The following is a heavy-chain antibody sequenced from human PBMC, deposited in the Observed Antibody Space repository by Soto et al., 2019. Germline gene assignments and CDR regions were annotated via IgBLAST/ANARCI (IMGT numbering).Heavy chain of an antibody. CDR3: ARDRPHLHETTGRIDS. CDR2: IYYTGST. V-gene: IGHV4-39*07. CDR1: GGSISSYTYY. D-gene: IGHD1-7*01. Sequence: SETLSLTCTVSGGSISSYTYYWGWIRQPPGKGLEWIGSIYYTGSTYYNPSLKSRVAISADTSKNQLSLKLTSVTAAETAVYYCARDRPHLHETTGRIDSWGRGMLVTVSS. J-gene: IGHJ4*02.